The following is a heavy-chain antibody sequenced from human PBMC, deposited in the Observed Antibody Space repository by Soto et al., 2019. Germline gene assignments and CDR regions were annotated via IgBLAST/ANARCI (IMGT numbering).Heavy chain of an antibody. CDR3: ASLRYSSSWYSVFDI. Sequence: SVKVSCKASGGTFSSYAISWVRQAPGQGLEWMGGIIPIFGTANYAQKFQGRVTITADESTSTAYMELSSLRSEDTAVYYCASLRYSSSWYSVFDIWGQGTMVTVSS. D-gene: IGHD6-13*01. CDR2: IIPIFGTA. J-gene: IGHJ3*02. V-gene: IGHV1-69*13. CDR1: GGTFSSYA.